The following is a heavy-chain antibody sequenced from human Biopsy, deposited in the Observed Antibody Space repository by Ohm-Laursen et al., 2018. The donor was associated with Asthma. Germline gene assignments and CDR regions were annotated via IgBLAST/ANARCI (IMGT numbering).Heavy chain of an antibody. D-gene: IGHD3-22*01. Sequence: TLSLTCTVSVGSISSGDCYWSWIRQPPGKGLEWIGYIYYSGSTYYNPSLKSRVTISVDTSKNQFSLKLSSVTAAVTAVYYCARDLSFYDSSGYYRRWFAPWGQGTLVTVSS. V-gene: IGHV4-30-4*01. CDR2: IYYSGST. J-gene: IGHJ5*02. CDR1: VGSISSGDCY. CDR3: ARDLSFYDSSGYYRRWFAP.